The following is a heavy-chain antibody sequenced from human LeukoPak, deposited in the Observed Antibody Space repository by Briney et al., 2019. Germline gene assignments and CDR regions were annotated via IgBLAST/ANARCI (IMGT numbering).Heavy chain of an antibody. D-gene: IGHD6-19*01. V-gene: IGHV1-18*01. Sequence: ASVKVSCKASGYTFTSYGISLVRQAHGRGLEWMGWISAYNGNTNYAQKLQGRVTMTTDTSTSTAYMELRSLRFDDTAVYYCARMYSSGWYGDDWGQGTLVTVSS. CDR1: GYTFTSYG. CDR2: ISAYNGNT. CDR3: ARMYSSGWYGDD. J-gene: IGHJ4*02.